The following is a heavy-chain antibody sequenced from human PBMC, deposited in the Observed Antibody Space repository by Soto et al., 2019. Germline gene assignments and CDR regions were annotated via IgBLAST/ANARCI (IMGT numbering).Heavy chain of an antibody. D-gene: IGHD1-7*01. J-gene: IGHJ5*02. V-gene: IGHV3-23*01. CDR3: AKDIEGTGTSVMYAS. CDR1: GFSFSTYA. CDR2: ISGSGSAT. Sequence: EVQLLESGGSLVQPGGSLRLSCAASGFSFSTYAMGWVRQAPGKGLEWVSAISGSGSATYYADPVKGRLTISRDNSKDTLYLQVNSLRAGDRAVYYCAKDIEGTGTSVMYASWGQGSLVTVSS.